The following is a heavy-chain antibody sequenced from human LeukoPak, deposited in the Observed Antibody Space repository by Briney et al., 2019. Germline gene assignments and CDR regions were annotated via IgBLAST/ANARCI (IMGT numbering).Heavy chain of an antibody. Sequence: GGSLRLSCAASGFIFSSAWMNWVRQAPGKGLEWVGRIKGKLGGGTTDYAAPVKGRFTISRDDSRDTLYLQMNSLKTEDTAVYCCTADVPTPLAQVDFWGLGTLVIVSS. CDR3: TADVPTPLAQVDF. CDR1: GFIFSSAW. CDR2: IKGKLGGGTT. D-gene: IGHD3-16*02. J-gene: IGHJ4*02. V-gene: IGHV3-15*01.